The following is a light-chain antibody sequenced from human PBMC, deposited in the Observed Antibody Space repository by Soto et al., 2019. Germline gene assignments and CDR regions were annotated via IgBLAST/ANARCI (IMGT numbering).Light chain of an antibody. V-gene: IGLV4-69*01. J-gene: IGLJ1*01. CDR3: QTWGTGISV. CDR2: VNSDGSH. Sequence: QLVLTQSPSASASLGASVKLTCTLSSGHSNYAIAWHQQQPEKGPRYLMKVNSDGSHRKGDGIPDRFSGSSSGAQRYLTISSLQSEDEADYYGQTWGTGISVFGTGTKLTVL. CDR1: SGHSNYA.